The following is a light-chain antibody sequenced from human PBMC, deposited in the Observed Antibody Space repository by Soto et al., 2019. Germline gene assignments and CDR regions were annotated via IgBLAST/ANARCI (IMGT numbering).Light chain of an antibody. V-gene: IGLV2-23*01. J-gene: IGLJ1*01. CDR1: SSDVGSGNV. Sequence: QSALTQPASVSGSPGQSITISCTGTSSDVGSGNVVSWYQHYPGRAPQLMIYEGFKRPSGVSSRFSGSKSGNTASLTISGLQAGDEAEYHRCSHAGSDTYVFGSGTKVTVL. CDR3: CSHAGSDTYV. CDR2: EGF.